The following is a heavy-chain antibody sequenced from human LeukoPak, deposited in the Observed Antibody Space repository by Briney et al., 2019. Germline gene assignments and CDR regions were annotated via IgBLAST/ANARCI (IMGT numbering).Heavy chain of an antibody. D-gene: IGHD3-22*01. Sequence: PGGSLRLSCAASGFTFSNFGMSWVRQAPGKGLEWVSGISGSGDSTYYADSVKGRFTISRDNSKNTLYLQMNSLRAEDTAVYYCARERYDSSGYPVPYFDYWGQGTLVTVSS. J-gene: IGHJ4*02. V-gene: IGHV3-23*01. CDR2: ISGSGDST. CDR1: GFTFSNFG. CDR3: ARERYDSSGYPVPYFDY.